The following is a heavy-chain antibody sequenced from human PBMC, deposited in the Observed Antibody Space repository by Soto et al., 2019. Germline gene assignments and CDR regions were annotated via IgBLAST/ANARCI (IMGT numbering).Heavy chain of an antibody. CDR3: ARHYYGDYTLYYFDY. Sequence: PSETLSLTCSVSGGSISSSSYYWGWIRQPPGKGLEWIGSIYYSGSTYYNPSLKSRVTISVDTSKNQFSLKLSSVTAADTAVYYCARHYYGDYTLYYFDYWGQGTLVTVSS. V-gene: IGHV4-39*01. CDR2: IYYSGST. J-gene: IGHJ4*02. D-gene: IGHD4-17*01. CDR1: GGSISSSSYY.